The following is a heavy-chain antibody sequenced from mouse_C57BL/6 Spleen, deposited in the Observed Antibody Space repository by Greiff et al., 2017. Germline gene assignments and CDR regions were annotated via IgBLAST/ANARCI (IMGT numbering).Heavy chain of an antibody. CDR1: GFSFNTYA. J-gene: IGHJ1*03. CDR2: IRSKSNNYAT. CDR3: VRHDYYGTGYFDG. Sequence: GGGLVQPKGSLTLSCAASGFSFNTYAMNWVRQAPGKGLEWVARIRSKSNNYATYYADSVKDRFTISRDDSESMRYLQMNNLITEGTAMYYCVRHDYYGTGYFDGWGTGTTVTVSS. D-gene: IGHD1-1*01. V-gene: IGHV10-1*01.